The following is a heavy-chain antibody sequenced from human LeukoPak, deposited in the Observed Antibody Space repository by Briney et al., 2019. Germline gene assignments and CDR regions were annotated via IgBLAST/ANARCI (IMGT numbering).Heavy chain of an antibody. J-gene: IGHJ6*03. V-gene: IGHV1-69*13. CDR1: GGTFSSYA. D-gene: IGHD1-26*01. Sequence: ASVKVSCKASGGTFSSYAISWVRQAPGQGLEWMGGIIPIFGTANYAQKFQGRVTITADESTSTAYMELSSLRSEDTAVYYCARGVVGATQRYYYYYMDVWGKGTTVTISS. CDR2: IIPIFGTA. CDR3: ARGVVGATQRYYYYYMDV.